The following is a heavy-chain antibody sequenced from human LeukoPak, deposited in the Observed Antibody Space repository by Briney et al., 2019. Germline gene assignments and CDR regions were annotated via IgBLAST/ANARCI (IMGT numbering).Heavy chain of an antibody. Sequence: GGSLRLSCAASGFTFSSYAMSWVRQAPGKGLEWVSDINGSGGSTYYADSVKGRFTISRDNSKNTLYLQMNSLRAEDTAVYYCAKDRTGTTGRDWVDPWGQGTLVTVSS. V-gene: IGHV3-23*01. CDR2: INGSGGST. J-gene: IGHJ5*02. D-gene: IGHD1-1*01. CDR1: GFTFSSYA. CDR3: AKDRTGTTGRDWVDP.